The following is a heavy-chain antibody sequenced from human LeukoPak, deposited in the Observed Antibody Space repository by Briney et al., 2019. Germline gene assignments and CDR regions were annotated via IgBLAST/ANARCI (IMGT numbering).Heavy chain of an antibody. CDR3: ARRYGSGSYRWFDP. CDR2: IGGSGGST. CDR1: GFTFSSYA. D-gene: IGHD3-10*01. J-gene: IGHJ5*02. V-gene: IGHV3-23*01. Sequence: GGSLRLSCAASGFTFSSYAMSWIRQAPGKGLEWVATIGGSGGSTYYADSVKGRFTISRDNSKNTLFLQMNSLRAEDTAVYYCARRYGSGSYRWFDPWGQGTLVTVPS.